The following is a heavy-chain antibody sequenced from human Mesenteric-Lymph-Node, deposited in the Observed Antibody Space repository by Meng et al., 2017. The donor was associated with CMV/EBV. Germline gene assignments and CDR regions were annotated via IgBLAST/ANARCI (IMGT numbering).Heavy chain of an antibody. CDR1: GYTFSDYY. D-gene: IGHD2-2*01. V-gene: IGHV1-2*02. J-gene: IGHJ4*02. CDR3: ARVDCSSTSCYLGFDY. CDR2: INPNSGGT. Sequence: ASVKVSCKASGYTFSDYYMHWVRQAPGQGLEWMGWINPNSGGTNYAQKFQGRVTMTRDTSISTAYMELSRLRSDDTAVYYCARVDCSSTSCYLGFDYWGQGTLVTVSS.